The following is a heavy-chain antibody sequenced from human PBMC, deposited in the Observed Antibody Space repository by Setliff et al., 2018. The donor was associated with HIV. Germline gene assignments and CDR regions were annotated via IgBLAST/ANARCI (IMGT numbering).Heavy chain of an antibody. V-gene: IGHV1-46*01. D-gene: IGHD3-10*01. CDR2: INPSGGST. CDR3: ARDAITLIRGITAFDY. Sequence: GASVKVSCKASGYTFTSYYTHWVRQAPGQGLEWMGIINPSGGSTNYAQKFQDRVTMTRDTSTTTVYMDLRSLRSEDTAVYYCARDAITLIRGITAFDYWGQGTLVTVS. CDR1: GYTFTSYY. J-gene: IGHJ4*02.